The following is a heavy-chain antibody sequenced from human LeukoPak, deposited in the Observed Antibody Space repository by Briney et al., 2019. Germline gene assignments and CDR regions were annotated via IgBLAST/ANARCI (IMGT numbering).Heavy chain of an antibody. CDR1: GFSFSSYW. CDR3: ARGGEYQLPYRY. Sequence: GGSLRLSCAAFGFSFSSYWMNWVRQAPGKGLEWVANIKQDGSEKNYVDSVKGRFTISRDNVKNSLYLQMNSLRAEDTAVYYCARGGEYQLPYRYWGQGTQVTVSS. D-gene: IGHD2-2*02. J-gene: IGHJ4*02. V-gene: IGHV3-7*01. CDR2: IKQDGSEK.